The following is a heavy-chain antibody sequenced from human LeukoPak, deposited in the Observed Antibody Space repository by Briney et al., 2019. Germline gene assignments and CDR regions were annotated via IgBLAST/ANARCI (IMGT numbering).Heavy chain of an antibody. CDR3: ARGRGSIKDGMDV. CDR2: INPSGGST. D-gene: IGHD1-14*01. J-gene: IGHJ6*02. Sequence: SSVNVSCKASGYTFTSYYMHWVRQAPAQGLEWMGIINPSGGSTSYAQKFQGRVTMTRDTSTSTVYMELSSLRSEDTAVYYCARGRGSIKDGMDVWGQGTTVTVSS. V-gene: IGHV1-46*01. CDR1: GYTFTSYY.